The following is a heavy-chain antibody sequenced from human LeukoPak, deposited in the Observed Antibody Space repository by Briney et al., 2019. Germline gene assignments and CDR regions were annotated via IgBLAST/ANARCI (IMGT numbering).Heavy chain of an antibody. CDR1: GFIFSSYW. CDR2: ISSGRSNK. Sequence: GGSLRLSCAASGFIFSSYWMIWVRQAPGKGWEGGTDISSGRSNKDYADSVKGRFTISRDNAKTSLYLQINSLRAEDTAVYYCARGLGYYGLGSYYYFDYWGQATLVTVSS. CDR3: ARGLGYYGLGSYYYFDY. D-gene: IGHD3-10*01. J-gene: IGHJ4*02. V-gene: IGHV3-48*01.